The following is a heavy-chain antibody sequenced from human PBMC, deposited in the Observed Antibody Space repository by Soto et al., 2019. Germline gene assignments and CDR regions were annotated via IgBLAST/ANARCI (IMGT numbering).Heavy chain of an antibody. CDR1: GYSFTSYW. V-gene: IGHV5-51*01. CDR2: IYPGDSDT. CDR3: AGGGVRGVITRTRDYYGMDV. D-gene: IGHD3-10*01. Sequence: GESLKISCKGSGYSFTSYWIGWVRQMPGKGLEWMGIIYPGDSDTRYSPSFQGQATISADKSISPAYLQWSSLKASDTAMYYCAGGGVRGVITRTRDYYGMDVWGQGTTVTVSS. J-gene: IGHJ6*02.